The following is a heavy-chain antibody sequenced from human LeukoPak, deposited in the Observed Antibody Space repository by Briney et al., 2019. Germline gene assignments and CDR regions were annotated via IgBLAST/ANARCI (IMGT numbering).Heavy chain of an antibody. V-gene: IGHV7-4-1*02. J-gene: IGHJ6*02. D-gene: IGHD6-13*01. CDR2: INTNTGNP. CDR3: ARSAYSSSPFSLSGYYYGMDV. Sequence: ASVKVSCKASGYTFTSYAMNWVRQAPGQGLEWMGWINTNTGNPTYAQGFTGRFVFSLDTSVSTAYLQISSLKAEDTAVYYCARSAYSSSPFSLSGYYYGMDVWGQGTTVTVSS. CDR1: GYTFTSYA.